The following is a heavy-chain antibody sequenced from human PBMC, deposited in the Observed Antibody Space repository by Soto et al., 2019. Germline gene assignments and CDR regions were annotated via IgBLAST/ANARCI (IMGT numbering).Heavy chain of an antibody. CDR2: LYYGRSA. V-gene: IGHV4-59*01. Sequence: QVQLQESGPGLVKPSETLSLTCAVSGDSISSYYCMWIRQPPGKGLESIGYLYYGRSANYNPSLKKRIALIVDTTTNQCSLTLSSMTAADTAVDYCALRSMGGVPEYWGQGTLVTVSS. D-gene: IGHD1-26*01. CDR1: GDSISSYY. J-gene: IGHJ4*02. CDR3: ALRSMGGVPEY.